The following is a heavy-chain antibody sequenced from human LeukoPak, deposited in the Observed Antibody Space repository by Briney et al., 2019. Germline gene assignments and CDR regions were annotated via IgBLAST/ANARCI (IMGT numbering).Heavy chain of an antibody. CDR2: ISSSGSTI. D-gene: IGHD3-10*01. V-gene: IGHV3-11*01. Sequence: SGGSLRLSCAASGFTFSDYYMSWSRQAPGKGLEWVLYISSSGSTIYYADSVKGRFTISRDNAKNSLYLQMNSLRAEDTAVYYCARVRMDYGSGSPADYWGQGTLVTVSS. CDR3: ARVRMDYGSGSPADY. CDR1: GFTFSDYY. J-gene: IGHJ4*02.